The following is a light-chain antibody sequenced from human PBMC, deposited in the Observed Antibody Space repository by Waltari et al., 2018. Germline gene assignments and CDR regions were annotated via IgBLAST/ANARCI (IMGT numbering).Light chain of an antibody. CDR3: QSYDTSLGVV. V-gene: IGLV1-40*01. J-gene: IGLJ2*01. CDR2: GVN. Sequence: QSVLTQPPSASGAPGPRVPLPCTGSWSNLRAGYDVHWYQQLPGKAPTLLVYGVNTRPPGVPDRFFGSRSGTSASLAIPGLQPEDEADYYCQSYDTSLGVVFGGGTKLTVL. CDR1: WSNLRAGYD.